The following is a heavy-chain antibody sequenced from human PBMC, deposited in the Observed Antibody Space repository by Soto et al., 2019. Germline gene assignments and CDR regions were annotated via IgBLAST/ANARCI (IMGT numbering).Heavy chain of an antibody. CDR2: ISSSSSYI. D-gene: IGHD6-6*01. CDR3: ARDGFRLVTRLSYGMDV. CDR1: GFTFSSYS. J-gene: IGHJ6*02. V-gene: IGHV3-21*01. Sequence: PGGSLRLSCAASGFTFSSYSMNWVRQAPGKGLEWVSSISSSSSYIYYADSVKGRFTISRDNAKNSLYLQMNSLRAEDTAVYYCARDGFRLVTRLSYGMDVWGQGTTVTVSS.